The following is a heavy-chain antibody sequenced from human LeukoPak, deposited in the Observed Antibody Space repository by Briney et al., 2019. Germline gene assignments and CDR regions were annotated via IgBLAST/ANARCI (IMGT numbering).Heavy chain of an antibody. CDR1: GFTFSIYS. J-gene: IGHJ2*01. CDR2: ISSSKTYI. CDR3: ARYVGSYLYLDL. Sequence: KPGRSLRLSCAASGFTFSIYSMNWVRQAPGKGLEWVSSISSSKTYIYYADAVKGRFTISRDNAKNSLYLQMNSLRAEDTAVYYCARYVGSYLYLDLWGRGTLVTVSS. V-gene: IGHV3-21*01. D-gene: IGHD1-26*01.